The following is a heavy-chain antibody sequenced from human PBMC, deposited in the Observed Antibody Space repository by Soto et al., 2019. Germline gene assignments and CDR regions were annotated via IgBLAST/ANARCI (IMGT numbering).Heavy chain of an antibody. CDR2: IYYSGST. CDR3: ARDRLTSSSWTKFDY. Sequence: QVQLQESGPGLVKPSQTLSLTCTVSGGSISSGGYYWSWIRQHPGKGLEWIGYIYYSGSTYYNPSLKSRVTISVDTSKNQFSLKLSSVTAADTAVYYCARDRLTSSSWTKFDYWGQGTLVTVSS. D-gene: IGHD6-13*01. J-gene: IGHJ4*02. CDR1: GGSISSGGYY. V-gene: IGHV4-31*03.